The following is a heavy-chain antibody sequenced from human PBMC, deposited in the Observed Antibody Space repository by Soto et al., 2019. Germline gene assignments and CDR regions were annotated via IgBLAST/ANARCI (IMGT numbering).Heavy chain of an antibody. CDR3: ATSQKGYNWDYFDH. CDR2: LFYSSFP. D-gene: IGHD1-20*01. CDR1: CGSISGSYNN. V-gene: IGHV4-39*01. J-gene: IGHJ4*02. Sequence: SETLSLTRAVSCGSISGSYNNWPWLRQSPGKGSEWIGCLFYSSFPFITPAHGLCLPVSMATSNSQFSLKLSAVTSADTAVYYCATSQKGYNWDYFDHWGQAALVT.